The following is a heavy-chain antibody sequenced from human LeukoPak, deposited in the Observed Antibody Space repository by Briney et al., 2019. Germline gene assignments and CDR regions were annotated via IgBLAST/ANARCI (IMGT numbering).Heavy chain of an antibody. Sequence: GGSLRLSCAASGFTFSDYFMSWIRQAPGKGLEWVSYISSSGSIIYYADSVKGRFTISRDNSKNSLYLQMNSLRAEDTAVYYCARVVPAAVNWFDPWGQGTLVTVSS. CDR2: ISSSGSII. CDR3: ARVVPAAVNWFDP. V-gene: IGHV3-11*01. J-gene: IGHJ5*02. D-gene: IGHD2-2*01. CDR1: GFTFSDYF.